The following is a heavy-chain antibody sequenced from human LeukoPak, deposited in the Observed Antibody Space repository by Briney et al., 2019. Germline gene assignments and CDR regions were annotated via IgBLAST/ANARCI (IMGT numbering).Heavy chain of an antibody. CDR2: IYPGDSDT. CDR3: ASSIQREGSGWLPFDF. Sequence: GESLKISCKGSGYSFTNYWIGWVRQMPGKGLEWMGIIYPGDSDTRYSPSFQGQVTISVDKSISTAYLQWSSLKASDTAMYFCASSIQREGSGWLPFDFWGQGTLVTVSS. D-gene: IGHD6-13*01. V-gene: IGHV5-51*01. J-gene: IGHJ4*02. CDR1: GYSFTNYW.